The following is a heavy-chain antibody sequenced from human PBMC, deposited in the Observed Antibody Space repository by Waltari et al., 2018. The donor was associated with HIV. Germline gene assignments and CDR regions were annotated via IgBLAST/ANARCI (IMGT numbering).Heavy chain of an antibody. D-gene: IGHD5-12*01. J-gene: IGHJ6*02. CDR1: GFTFSSYA. Sequence: EVQLLESGGGLVQPGGCLILSCAASGFTFSSYAMSRVRQAPGKGLEWVSAIGGSGGSTYYADSVKGRFTISRDNSKNTLYLQMNSLRAEDTAVYYCAKDPMDIVATINYYGMDVWGQGTTVTVSS. CDR2: IGGSGGST. CDR3: AKDPMDIVATINYYGMDV. V-gene: IGHV3-23*01.